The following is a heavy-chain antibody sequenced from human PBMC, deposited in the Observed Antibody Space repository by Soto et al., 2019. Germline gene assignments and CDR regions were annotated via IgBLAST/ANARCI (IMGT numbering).Heavy chain of an antibody. CDR1: GGTFSSYA. D-gene: IGHD6-19*01. CDR2: IIPIFGTA. Sequence: AASVKVSCKASGGTFSSYAISWVRQAPGQGFEWMGGIIPIFGTANYAQKFQGRVTITADESTSTAYMELSSLRSEDTAVYYCARYSSGWTIHYYYGMGVWGQGTTVTVSS. V-gene: IGHV1-69*13. J-gene: IGHJ6*02. CDR3: ARYSSGWTIHYYYGMGV.